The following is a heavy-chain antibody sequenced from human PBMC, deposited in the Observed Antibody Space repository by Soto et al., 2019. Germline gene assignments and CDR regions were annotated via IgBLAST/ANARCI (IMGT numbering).Heavy chain of an antibody. V-gene: IGHV3-48*01. CDR1: GFTFSSYS. CDR3: ASQYGGYGWFDT. J-gene: IGHJ5*02. D-gene: IGHD2-15*01. Sequence: GGPMRLSCAASGFTFSSYSMNWISQAPGKGLEWVSYISSSSSTIYYADSVKGRFTISRDNSKNTLYLQMNSLRAEDTAVYYCASQYGGYGWFDTWGQGTPVTVSS. CDR2: ISSSSSTI.